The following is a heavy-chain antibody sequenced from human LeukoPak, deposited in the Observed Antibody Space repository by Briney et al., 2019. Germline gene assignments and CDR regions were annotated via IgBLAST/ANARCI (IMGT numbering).Heavy chain of an antibody. V-gene: IGHV3-21*01. J-gene: IGHJ4*02. Sequence: GGSLRLSCAASGFTFSSYSMNWVRQAPGKGLEWVSSISSSSSYICYADSVKGRFTISRDNAKNSLYLQMNSLRAEDTAVYYCARELGYCTTTTCLYGFDYWGQGTLVTVSS. D-gene: IGHD2-2*01. CDR1: GFTFSSYS. CDR2: ISSSSSYI. CDR3: ARELGYCTTTTCLYGFDY.